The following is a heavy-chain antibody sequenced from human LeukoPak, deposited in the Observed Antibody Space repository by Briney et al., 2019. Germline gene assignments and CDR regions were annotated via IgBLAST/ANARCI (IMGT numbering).Heavy chain of an antibody. J-gene: IGHJ3*02. CDR2: IYYSGST. CDR1: GGSISSYY. V-gene: IGHV4-59*12. D-gene: IGHD5-24*01. CDR3: AAQGGMATTQGAFDI. Sequence: SETLSLTCTVSGGSISSYYWSWIRQPPGKGLEWIGYIYYSGSTNYNPSLKSRVTISVDTSKNQFSLKLSSVTAADTAVYYCAAQGGMATTQGAFDIWGQGTIVTVSS.